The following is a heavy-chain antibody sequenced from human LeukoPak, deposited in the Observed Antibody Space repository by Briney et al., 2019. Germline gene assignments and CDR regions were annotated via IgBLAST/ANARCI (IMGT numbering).Heavy chain of an antibody. CDR3: ARDREAYYYDSSGYSDY. CDR2: IYTSGST. CDR1: GGSISSYY. D-gene: IGHD3-22*01. V-gene: IGHV4-4*07. Sequence: SETLSLTCTVSGGSISSYYWSWIRQPAGKGLEWIGRIYTSGSTNYNPSLKSRVTMSVDTSKNQFSLKLSSVTAADTAVYYCARDREAYYYDSSGYSDYWGQGTLVTVSS. J-gene: IGHJ4*02.